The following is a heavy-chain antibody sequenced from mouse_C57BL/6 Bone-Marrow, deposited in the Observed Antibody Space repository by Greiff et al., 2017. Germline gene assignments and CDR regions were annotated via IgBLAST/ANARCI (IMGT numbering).Heavy chain of an antibody. J-gene: IGHJ1*03. V-gene: IGHV1-19*01. CDR1: GYTFTDYY. Sequence: EVQLQQSGPVLVKPGASVKMSCKASGYTFTDYYMNWVKQSHGKSLEWIGVINPYNGGTSYNQKFKGKATLTVDKSSSTAYMELNSLTSEDSAVYYCAREDMDFPDVWGTGTTVTVSS. CDR2: INPYNGGT. D-gene: IGHD1-1*02. CDR3: AREDMDFPDV.